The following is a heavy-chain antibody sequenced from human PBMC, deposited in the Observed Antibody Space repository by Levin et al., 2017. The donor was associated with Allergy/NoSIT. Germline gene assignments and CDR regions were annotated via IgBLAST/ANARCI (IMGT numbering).Heavy chain of an antibody. V-gene: IGHV3-23*01. CDR1: GFTFSSYA. CDR3: AKGSSSSPFQY. D-gene: IGHD6-13*01. CDR2: ISGSGGST. J-gene: IGHJ4*02. Sequence: QPGGSLRLSCAASGFTFSSYAISWVRQAPGKGLEWVSAISGSGGSTYYADPVKGRFTISRDNSKNTLYLQMNSLRAEDTAVYYCAKGSSSSPFQYWGQGTLVTVSA.